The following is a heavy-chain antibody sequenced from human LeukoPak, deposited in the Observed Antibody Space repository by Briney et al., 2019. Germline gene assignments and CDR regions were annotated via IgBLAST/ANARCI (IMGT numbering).Heavy chain of an antibody. V-gene: IGHV1-3*01. CDR2: INAGNGNT. Sequence: ASVKVSCKASGYTFTGSSMHWVRQAPGQRLEWMGWINAGNGNTKYSQKFWGRVTITRDTSASTVFLELSRLRSEDTAVYYCARDRQTAVVVGATDGKSDDDWYFDVWGRGTLVTVSA. CDR1: GYTFTGSS. CDR3: ARDRQTAVVVGATDGKSDDDWYFDV. J-gene: IGHJ2*01. D-gene: IGHD2-15*01.